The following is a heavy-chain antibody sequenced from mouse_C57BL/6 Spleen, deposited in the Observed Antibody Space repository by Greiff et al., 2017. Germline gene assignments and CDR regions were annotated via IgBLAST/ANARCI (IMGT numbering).Heavy chain of an antibody. CDR1: GFSLTSYG. Sequence: VQRVESGPGLVQPSQSLSITCTVSGFSLTSYGVHWVRQSPGKGLEWLGVIWSGGSTDNNAAFISRLSISTDNSTSQVFFKMNSLQADDTAIYYCARNGGYGSSTFDYWGQGTTLTVSS. D-gene: IGHD1-1*01. V-gene: IGHV2-2*01. J-gene: IGHJ2*01. CDR3: ARNGGYGSSTFDY. CDR2: IWSGGST.